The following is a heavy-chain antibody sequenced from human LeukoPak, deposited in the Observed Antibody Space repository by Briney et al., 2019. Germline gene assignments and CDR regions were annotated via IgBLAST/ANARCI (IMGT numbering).Heavy chain of an antibody. J-gene: IGHJ3*01. CDR3: TRDSALLGVAFDL. CDR1: GVPFSTYA. CDR2: ISSNGDNT. Sequence: GGSLRLSCSASGVPFSTYAIHWVRQAPGKGLEYVAGISSNGDNTDFADSAKGRFTISRDNSKSTLFLQMNSLRAEDTAVYFCTRDSALLGVAFDLWGQGTVVTVSS. D-gene: IGHD2-15*01. V-gene: IGHV3-64D*06.